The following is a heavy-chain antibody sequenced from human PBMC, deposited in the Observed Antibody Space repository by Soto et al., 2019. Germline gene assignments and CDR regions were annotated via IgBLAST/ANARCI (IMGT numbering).Heavy chain of an antibody. Sequence: QVQLVESGGGVVQPGRSLRLSCAASGFTFSSYGTHWVRQAPGKGLEWVAVISYDGSNKYYADSVKGRFTISRDNSKNTLYLQMNSLRAEDTAVYYCAKAISGWYYDYWGQGTLVTVSS. J-gene: IGHJ4*02. D-gene: IGHD6-19*01. CDR2: ISYDGSNK. V-gene: IGHV3-30*18. CDR3: AKAISGWYYDY. CDR1: GFTFSSYG.